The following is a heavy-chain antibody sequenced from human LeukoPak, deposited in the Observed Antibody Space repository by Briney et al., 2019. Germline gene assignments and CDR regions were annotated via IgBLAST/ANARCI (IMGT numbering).Heavy chain of an antibody. D-gene: IGHD6-13*01. CDR3: ARHLDSSSWSSGVFDY. CDR2: FYYSGST. V-gene: IGHV4-59*08. CDR1: GGSISSYY. J-gene: IGHJ4*02. Sequence: PSETLSLTCTVSGGSISSYYWSWIRQPPGKGLEWIGYFYYSGSTNFNPSLKSRVTISVDTSKNQFSLKLSSVTAADTAVYYCARHLDSSSWSSGVFDYWGQGTLVTVSS.